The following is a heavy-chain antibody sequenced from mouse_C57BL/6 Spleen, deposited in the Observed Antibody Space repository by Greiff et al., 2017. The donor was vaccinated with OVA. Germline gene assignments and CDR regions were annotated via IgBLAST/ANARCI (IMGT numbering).Heavy chain of an antibody. D-gene: IGHD1-1*01. CDR2: IYPGRCSI. J-gene: IGHJ1*03. Sequence: QVQLQQPGAELVKPGASVKMSCKASGYTFTSYWITWVKQRPGQGPEWIGFIYPGRCSINYNEKFKSKVTLTVDTSSSTAYMQLSILTSEDSAVYNCARPNDYDSSSGYIDVWGTGTTVTVSS. CDR1: GYTFTSYW. CDR3: ARPNDYDSSSGYIDV. V-gene: IGHV1-55*01.